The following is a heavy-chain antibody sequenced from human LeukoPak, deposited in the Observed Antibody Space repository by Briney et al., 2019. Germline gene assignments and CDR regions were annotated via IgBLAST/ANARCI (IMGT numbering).Heavy chain of an antibody. CDR1: GGSISSYY. J-gene: IGHJ6*03. CDR2: IYTSGST. D-gene: IGHD5-12*01. V-gene: IGHV4-4*07. Sequence: PSETLSLTCTVSGGSISSYYWSWIRQPAGKGLEWIGRIYTSGSTNYNPSLKSRVTMSVDTSKNQFSLKLSSVTAADTAVYYCARGESGYDSFYYYYYYMDVWGKGTTVTVSS. CDR3: ARGESGYDSFYYYYYYMDV.